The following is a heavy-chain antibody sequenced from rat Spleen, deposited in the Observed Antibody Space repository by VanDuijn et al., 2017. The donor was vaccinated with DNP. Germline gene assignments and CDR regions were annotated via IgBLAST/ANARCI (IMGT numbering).Heavy chain of an antibody. D-gene: IGHD1-2*01. V-gene: IGHV5-25*01. CDR2: ISTSGGST. CDR1: GFTFSNYD. J-gene: IGHJ2*01. Sequence: EVQLVESGGGLVQPGRSLKLSCAASGFTFSNYDMAWVRQAPTKGLEWVASISTSGGSTYYRDSVKGRFTVSRDNAKSTLYLQMDSLRSEDTATYYCARHGDYSSYIYVGYFDYWGQGVMVTVSS. CDR3: ARHGDYSSYIYVGYFDY.